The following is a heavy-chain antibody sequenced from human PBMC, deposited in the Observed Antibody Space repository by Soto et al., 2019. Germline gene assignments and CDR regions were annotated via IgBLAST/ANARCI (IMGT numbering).Heavy chain of an antibody. CDR3: ARHLRDYSKSTFDP. J-gene: IGHJ5*02. CDR1: GYSFTSYW. D-gene: IGHD4-4*01. Sequence: GESLKISCKGSGYSFTSYWIGWVRQMPGKGLEWMGIIYPGDSDTRYSPSFQGQVTISADTSISTAYLQWSSLKASDNAQHHCARHLRDYSKSTFDPWGQGTLVTVSS. V-gene: IGHV5-51*01. CDR2: IYPGDSDT.